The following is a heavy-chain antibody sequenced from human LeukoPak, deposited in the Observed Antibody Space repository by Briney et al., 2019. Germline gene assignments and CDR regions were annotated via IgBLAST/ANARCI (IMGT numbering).Heavy chain of an antibody. D-gene: IGHD6-13*01. CDR3: VRAGYSSPYFDY. J-gene: IGHJ4*02. V-gene: IGHV3-66*01. CDR2: IYSGGST. Sequence: GGSLRLSCAASGFTVSSNYMSWVRQAPGKGLEWVSVIYSGGSTYYADSVKGRFTISRDNSKNTLYLQMNSLRAEDTAVYYCVRAGYSSPYFDYWGQGTLVTVSS. CDR1: GFTVSSNY.